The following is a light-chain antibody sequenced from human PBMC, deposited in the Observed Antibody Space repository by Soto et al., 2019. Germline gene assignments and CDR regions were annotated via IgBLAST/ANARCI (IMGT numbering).Light chain of an antibody. Sequence: DIQMTQSPPSLSASVRDRVTITCRASHDIRNDLAWYQQKPGKAPKRLMHAASSLQTGIPSRFSGSGSGTDFTLTISSLQPEDFATYYCLQYQSDPATFGGGTKVESK. V-gene: IGKV1-17*01. J-gene: IGKJ4*01. CDR3: LQYQSDPAT. CDR2: AAS. CDR1: HDIRND.